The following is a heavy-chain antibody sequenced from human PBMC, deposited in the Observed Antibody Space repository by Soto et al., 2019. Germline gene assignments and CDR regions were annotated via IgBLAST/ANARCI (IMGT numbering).Heavy chain of an antibody. V-gene: IGHV3-23*01. Sequence: GGSLRLSCAASGFTFSNSALSWVRQAPGKGLEWVSAISGSGGSTYYTDSVKGRFTISRDNSKNTLYLQMDSLRVDDTAVYYCAQSRRDGPSSFDYWGQGPQVTVSS. CDR3: AQSRRDGPSSFDY. CDR1: GFTFSNSA. J-gene: IGHJ4*02. CDR2: ISGSGGST. D-gene: IGHD2-8*01.